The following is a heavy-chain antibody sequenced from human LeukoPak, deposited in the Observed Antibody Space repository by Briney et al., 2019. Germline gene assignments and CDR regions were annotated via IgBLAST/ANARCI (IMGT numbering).Heavy chain of an antibody. Sequence: PSETLSLTCTVSGGSISSYYWSWIRQPPGKGLEWIGYIYYSGSTNYNPSLKSRVTISVDTSKNQFSLKLSSVTAADTAMYYCARASSGYSVHFWGQGTVITVSS. CDR2: IYYSGST. CDR1: GGSISSYY. J-gene: IGHJ4*02. CDR3: ARASSGYSVHF. D-gene: IGHD3-22*01. V-gene: IGHV4-59*01.